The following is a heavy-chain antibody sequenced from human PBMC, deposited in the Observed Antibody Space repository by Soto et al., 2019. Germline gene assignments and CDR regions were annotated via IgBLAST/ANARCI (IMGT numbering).Heavy chain of an antibody. Sequence: SVKVSCKASGYTFSSYGISWVRQAPGQGLEWMGWISAYNGNTNYAQKLQGRVTMTADTSTTTAYMELSSLRSDDTAVYYCAKDGGKDGYFGNWFDPWGQGTLVTVSS. CDR3: AKDGGKDGYFGNWFDP. D-gene: IGHD5-12*01. CDR1: GYTFSSYG. CDR2: ISAYNGNT. V-gene: IGHV1-18*01. J-gene: IGHJ5*02.